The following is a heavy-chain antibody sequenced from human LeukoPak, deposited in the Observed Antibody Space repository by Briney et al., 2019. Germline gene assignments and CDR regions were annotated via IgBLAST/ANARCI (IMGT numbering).Heavy chain of an antibody. V-gene: IGHV3-48*03. CDR3: AELGITMIGGV. J-gene: IGHJ6*04. CDR2: ISSSGSTI. Sequence: PGGSLRLSCSASGFTFRSYEMSWVRQAPGKELERVSYISSSGSTIYYADSVKGRFTISRDNAKNSLYLQMNSLRAEDTAVYYCAELGITMIGGVWGKGTTVTISS. D-gene: IGHD3-10*02. CDR1: GFTFRSYE.